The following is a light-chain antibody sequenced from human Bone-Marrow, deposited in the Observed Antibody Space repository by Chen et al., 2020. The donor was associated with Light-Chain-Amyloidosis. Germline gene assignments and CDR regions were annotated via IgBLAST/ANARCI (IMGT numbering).Light chain of an antibody. CDR1: DLPKKY. CDR2: RDT. V-gene: IGLV3-25*03. Sequence: SYELTKPPSVSVSPGQTARITCSGDDLPKKYAYWYQQKPGQAPVLVIHRDTERPSGISERFSGSSSGTTATLTSSGVQAEDEADYHCQSADSSGTYEVIFGGGTKLTVL. CDR3: QSADSSGTYEVI. J-gene: IGLJ2*01.